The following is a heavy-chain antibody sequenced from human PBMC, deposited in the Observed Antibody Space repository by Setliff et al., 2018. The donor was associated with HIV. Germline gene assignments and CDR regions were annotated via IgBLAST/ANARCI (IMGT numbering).Heavy chain of an antibody. Sequence: SETLSLTCSVSGASITSHNWSWIRQAAGKGLEWIGRIYTRGNTNYNPSLRSRVTMSVDTFKNQFSLKVTSVTAADTAVYYCTRDPWGDDYYYNNMDVWGKGTTVTVSS. CDR1: GASITSHN. J-gene: IGHJ6*03. V-gene: IGHV4-4*07. CDR2: IYTRGNT. D-gene: IGHD2-21*02. CDR3: TRDPWGDDYYYNNMDV.